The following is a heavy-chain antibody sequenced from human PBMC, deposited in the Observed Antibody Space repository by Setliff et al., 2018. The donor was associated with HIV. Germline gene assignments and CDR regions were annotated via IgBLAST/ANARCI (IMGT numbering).Heavy chain of an antibody. D-gene: IGHD2-21*02. V-gene: IGHV4-59*08. CDR1: GGSISSHY. J-gene: IGHJ4*02. CDR2: IDYSGST. CDR3: GRLSETAMASFDS. Sequence: SETLSLTCTVSGGSISSHYWTWIRQPPGRGLEWIGYIDYSGSTNQNPSLKSRVTISAGPSKNQFSLKLTSVTAADTAVYYCGRLSETAMASFDSWGQGILVTVSS.